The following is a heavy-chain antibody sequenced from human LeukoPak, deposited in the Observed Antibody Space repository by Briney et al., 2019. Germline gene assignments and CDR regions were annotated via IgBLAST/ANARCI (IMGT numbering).Heavy chain of an antibody. Sequence: SVKVSCKASGGTFSSYAISWVRQAPGQGLEWMGGIIPIFGTANYAQKFQGRVTITADKSTSTAYMELSSLRSEDTAVYYCAVGKDIVVVPAASMLVSYYGMDVWGKGTTVTVSS. D-gene: IGHD2-2*01. CDR1: GGTFSSYA. J-gene: IGHJ6*04. V-gene: IGHV1-69*06. CDR2: IIPIFGTA. CDR3: AVGKDIVVVPAASMLVSYYGMDV.